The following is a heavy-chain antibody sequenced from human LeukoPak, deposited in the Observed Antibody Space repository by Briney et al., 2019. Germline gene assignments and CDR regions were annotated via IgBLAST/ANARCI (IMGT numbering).Heavy chain of an antibody. CDR2: INSDGSTT. V-gene: IGHV3-74*01. CDR3: AQGGPIDY. J-gene: IGHJ4*02. Sequence: SGGSLRLSCSASGFNFSGNWRYWLRQAPGKGLVWVSRINSDGSTTSYVDSVKGRFTISRDNAKSTLYLQMNSLRAEYTAVYYCAQGGPIDYWGQGTLVTVSS. CDR1: GFNFSGNW.